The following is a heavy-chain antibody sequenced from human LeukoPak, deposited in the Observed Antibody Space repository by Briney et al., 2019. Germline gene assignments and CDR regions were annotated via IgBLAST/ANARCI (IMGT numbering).Heavy chain of an antibody. V-gene: IGHV4-4*07. J-gene: IGHJ4*02. CDR3: ARREYPIFDY. Sequence: SETLSLTCTVSGGSISSYYWSWIRQPAGRGLEWIGRIYTSGSNNYNPPLKSRVTMSVDTSKNQFSLKLSSVTAADTAVYYCARREYPIFDYWGQGTLVTVSS. CDR1: GGSISSYY. D-gene: IGHD2-2*01. CDR2: IYTSGSN.